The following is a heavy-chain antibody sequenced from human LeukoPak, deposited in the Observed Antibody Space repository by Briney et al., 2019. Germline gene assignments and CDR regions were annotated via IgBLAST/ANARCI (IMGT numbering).Heavy chain of an antibody. CDR2: MSAIGSVICNS. D-gene: IGHD3-10*01. V-gene: IGHV4-4*07. J-gene: IGHJ6*03. CDR1: GDSVSNSY. Sequence: SETLSLTCSVSGDSVSNSYWSWIRLPAGKGLEWLARMSAIGSVICNSDYNPSLKTRVTMSIDTSKNHLSLKLSSMTLADSAIYYCAKETYYGLGRSKPFPYYYYIDVWGKGTTVTVSS. CDR3: AKETYYGLGRSKPFPYYYYIDV.